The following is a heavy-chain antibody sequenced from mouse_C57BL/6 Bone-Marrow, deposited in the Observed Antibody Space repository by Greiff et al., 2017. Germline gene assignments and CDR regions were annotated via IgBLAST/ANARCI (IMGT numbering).Heavy chain of an antibody. Sequence: DVQLVESGGGLVKPGGSLKLSCAASGFTFSSYAMSWVRQTPEKRLEWVATISDGGSYTYYPDNVKGRFTISRDNAKNNLYLQMSHLKSEDTAMYYCARERNWDEWYFDVWGTGTTVTVSS. D-gene: IGHD4-1*02. J-gene: IGHJ1*03. CDR3: ARERNWDEWYFDV. CDR2: ISDGGSYT. CDR1: GFTFSSYA. V-gene: IGHV5-4*01.